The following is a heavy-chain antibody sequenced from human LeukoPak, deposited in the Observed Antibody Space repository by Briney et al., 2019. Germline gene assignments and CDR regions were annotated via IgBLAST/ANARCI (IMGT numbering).Heavy chain of an antibody. CDR3: ARAPAECSSTSCYRLDYYYYMDV. V-gene: IGHV4-4*07. Sequence: SETLSLTCTVSGDSMSSYYWSWIRQPAGKGLEWIGRVYTSGSTNYNPSLRSRVTMSVDRSKNQFSLKLNSVTAADTAVYYCARAPAECSSTSCYRLDYYYYMDVWGKGTTVTVSS. J-gene: IGHJ6*03. D-gene: IGHD2-2*02. CDR2: VYTSGST. CDR1: GDSMSSYY.